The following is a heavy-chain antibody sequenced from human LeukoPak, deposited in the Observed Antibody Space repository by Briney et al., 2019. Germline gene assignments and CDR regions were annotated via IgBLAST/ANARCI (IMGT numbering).Heavy chain of an antibody. Sequence: PGGSLRLSCAASGFTFSSYAMSWVRQAPGKGPEWVSAISGSGGSTYYADSVKGRFTISRDNSKDTLYLQMNSLRAEDTAVYYCAKSANARPTTLDYWGQGTLVTVSS. CDR1: GFTFSSYA. V-gene: IGHV3-23*01. J-gene: IGHJ4*02. CDR3: AKSANARPTTLDY. CDR2: ISGSGGST. D-gene: IGHD5-12*01.